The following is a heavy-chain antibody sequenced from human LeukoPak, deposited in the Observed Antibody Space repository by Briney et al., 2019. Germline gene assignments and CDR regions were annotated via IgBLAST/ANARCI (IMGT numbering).Heavy chain of an antibody. CDR1: GLTFSSYW. CDR2: INSDGSGT. J-gene: IGHJ4*02. CDR3: ARDYYGSGDY. Sequence: PGGSLRLSCAASGLTFSSYWMHWVRQAPGRGLVWVSRINSDGSGTFYADSVKGRFTISRDNAKNTLYLQMNSLRAEDTAVYYCARDYYGSGDYWGQGTLVTVPS. D-gene: IGHD3-10*01. V-gene: IGHV3-74*01.